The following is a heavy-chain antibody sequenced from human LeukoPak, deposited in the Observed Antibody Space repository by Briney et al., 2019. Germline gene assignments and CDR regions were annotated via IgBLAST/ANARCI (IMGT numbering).Heavy chain of an antibody. Sequence: MASETLSLTCTVSGGSISSSSYYWGWIRQPPGKGLEWIGSIYYSGSTYYNPSLKSRVTISVDTSKNQFSLKLSSVTAADTAVYYCARLGTRFLEWLYHQWGDVFDIWGQGTMVTVSS. CDR2: IYYSGST. CDR3: ARLGTRFLEWLYHQWGDVFDI. CDR1: GGSISSSSYY. J-gene: IGHJ3*02. V-gene: IGHV4-39*01. D-gene: IGHD3-3*01.